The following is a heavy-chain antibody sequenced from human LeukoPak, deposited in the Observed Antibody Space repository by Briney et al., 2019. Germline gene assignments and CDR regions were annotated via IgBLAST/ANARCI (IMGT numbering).Heavy chain of an antibody. CDR1: GGSISSYY. Sequence: SETLSLTCTVSGGSISSYYWSWLRQPPGKGLEWIGYIYYSGSTNYNPSLKSRVTISVDTSKNQFSLKLSSVTAADTAVYYCARLVVVPAATGSYYFDYWGQGTLVTVSS. J-gene: IGHJ4*02. D-gene: IGHD2-2*01. V-gene: IGHV4-59*08. CDR3: ARLVVVPAATGSYYFDY. CDR2: IYYSGST.